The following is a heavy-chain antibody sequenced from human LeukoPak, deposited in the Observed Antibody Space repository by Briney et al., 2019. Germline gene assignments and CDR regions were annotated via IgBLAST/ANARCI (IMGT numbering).Heavy chain of an antibody. D-gene: IGHD1-26*01. CDR1: GFTFRSYG. J-gene: IGHJ6*03. CDR2: IRYDGNNK. V-gene: IGHV3-30*02. CDR3: AKGYGWEASYYYYYMDV. Sequence: GESLKISCAASGFTFRSYGMHWVRPAPGKGLEWVAFIRYDGNNKYYADSVKGRFTIFRDNSRNTLYLQMNSLRTEDTAVYYCAKGYGWEASYYYYYMDVWGKGTTVTISS.